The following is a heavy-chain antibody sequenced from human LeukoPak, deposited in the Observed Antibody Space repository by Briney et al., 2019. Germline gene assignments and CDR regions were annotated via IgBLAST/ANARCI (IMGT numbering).Heavy chain of an antibody. J-gene: IGHJ6*03. D-gene: IGHD2-2*01. CDR3: ARQIVPAAIPTDRPTQENYYYMDV. CDR2: IYPGDSDT. CDR1: GYSFTSYW. V-gene: IGHV5-51*01. Sequence: GESLKISCKGSGYSFTSYWIGWVRQMPGKGLEWMGIIYPGDSDTRYSPSFQGQVTISADKSISTAYLQWSSLKASDTAMYYCARQIVPAAIPTDRPTQENYYYMDVWGKGTTVTVSS.